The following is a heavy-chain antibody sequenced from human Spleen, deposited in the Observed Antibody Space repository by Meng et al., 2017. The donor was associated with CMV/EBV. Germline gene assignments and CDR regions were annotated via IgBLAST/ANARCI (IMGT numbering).Heavy chain of an antibody. V-gene: IGHV1-46*01. Sequence: ASVKVSCKAYGYTFSRYGICWVRQAPGQGLEGMGIINPSGGSTSYAQKCHGRVTMTRDTSTSTVYMELSSLGSEATAVYYCARVGYPRANDFWSGWGHPRYGMDVWGQGTTVTVSS. CDR2: INPSGGST. CDR3: ARVGYPRANDFWSGWGHPRYGMDV. J-gene: IGHJ6*02. CDR1: GYTFSRYG. D-gene: IGHD3-3*01.